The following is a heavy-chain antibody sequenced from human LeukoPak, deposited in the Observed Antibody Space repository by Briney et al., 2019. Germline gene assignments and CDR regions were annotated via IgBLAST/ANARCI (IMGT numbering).Heavy chain of an antibody. CDR3: ARGRKTGRNYYDTRGFYDQPYFDS. CDR1: DGSITTYY. Sequence: SETLSLTCTVSDGSITTYYWTWLRQPPGKGLEWIGHFSYTGHNKYHPSLKSRVTMSGDTSKNQFSLQLTSVTAADSAIYFCARGRKTGRNYYDTRGFYDQPYFDSWGQGILVAVSS. CDR2: FSYTGHN. J-gene: IGHJ4*02. V-gene: IGHV4-59*01. D-gene: IGHD3-22*01.